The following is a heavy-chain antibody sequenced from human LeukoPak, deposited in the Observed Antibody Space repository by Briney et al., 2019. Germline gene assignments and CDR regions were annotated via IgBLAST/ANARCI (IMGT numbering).Heavy chain of an antibody. CDR1: GFTFSSYA. V-gene: IGHV3-23*01. CDR2: ISGSGGST. D-gene: IGHD5-18*01. J-gene: IGHJ4*02. CDR3: AQRRGYSYGYNDY. Sequence: GGSLRLSCAASGFTFSSYAMSWVRQAPEKGLGWVSAISGSGGSTYYADSVKGRFTISRDNSKNTLYLQMNSLRAEDTAVYYCAQRRGYSYGYNDYWGQGTLVTVSS.